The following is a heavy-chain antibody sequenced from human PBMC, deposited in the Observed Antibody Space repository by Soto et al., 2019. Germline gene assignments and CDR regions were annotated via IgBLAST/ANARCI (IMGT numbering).Heavy chain of an antibody. D-gene: IGHD3-16*01. CDR1: GYIFVNYG. J-gene: IGHJ6*02. CDR3: GMGDRDDGPTPEDV. V-gene: IGHV1-18*01. Sequence: QVQLVQSGDEVKKPGASVKVSCKASGYIFVNYGIAWVRQAPGQGLEWMGWISPYTGNTHSATKIQGRLTMTTETTTTTANMDVGNLRGDDTAGDDGGMGDRDDGPTPEDVWGQGTTVTVSS. CDR2: ISPYTGNT.